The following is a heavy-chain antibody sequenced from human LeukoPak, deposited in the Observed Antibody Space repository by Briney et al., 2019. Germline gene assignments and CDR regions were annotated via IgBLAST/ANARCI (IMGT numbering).Heavy chain of an antibody. CDR1: GDSISSSTSSTTYY. D-gene: IGHD1-20*01. J-gene: IGHJ4*02. Sequence: PSETLSLTCTVSGDSISSSTSSTTYYWAWIRQPPGKGLEWIGSITYSGATHYNESLKSRVTISVDTSRNQFSLRLSSVTAADTAVYFCARHGGRYNWSPSDWGQGTLVTVSS. V-gene: IGHV4-39*01. CDR3: ARHGGRYNWSPSD. CDR2: ITYSGAT.